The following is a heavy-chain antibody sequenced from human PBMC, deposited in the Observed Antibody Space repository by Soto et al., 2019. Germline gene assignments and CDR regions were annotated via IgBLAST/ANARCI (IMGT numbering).Heavy chain of an antibody. Sequence: ASVKVSCKASGYTFTSYDINWVRQAPGQGVELMGMMNTNRGNTSYAQKVQGRVTMTRYTSTSTVYMELSSLRSEDTAVYYCARDPPYGSAPRGDPWGQGTLVTVSS. V-gene: IGHV1-8*01. CDR1: GYTFTSYD. CDR3: ARDPPYGSAPRGDP. D-gene: IGHD3-10*01. CDR2: MNTNRGNT. J-gene: IGHJ5*02.